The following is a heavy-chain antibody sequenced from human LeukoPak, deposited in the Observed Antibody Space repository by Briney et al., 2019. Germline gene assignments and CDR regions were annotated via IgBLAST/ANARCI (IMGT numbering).Heavy chain of an antibody. J-gene: IGHJ4*02. V-gene: IGHV4-59*01. CDR2: IYYSGST. D-gene: IGHD6-19*01. Sequence: SETLSLTCTVSGGSISSYYWSWIRQPPGKGLEWIGYIYYSGSTNYNPSLKSRVTISVDTSKNQFSLKLSSVTAADTAVYYCARVSSSGWFLGYWGQGTLVTVSS. CDR3: ARVSSSGWFLGY. CDR1: GGSISSYY.